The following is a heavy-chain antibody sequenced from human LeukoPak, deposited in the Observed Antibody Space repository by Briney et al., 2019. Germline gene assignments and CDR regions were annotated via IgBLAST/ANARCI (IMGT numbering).Heavy chain of an antibody. CDR2: IYCSGST. CDR1: GGSISSYY. V-gene: IGHV4-59*01. CDR3: ASSGSYSFGNWFDP. D-gene: IGHD1-26*01. J-gene: IGHJ5*02. Sequence: PSETLSLTCTVSGGSISSYYWSWIRQPPGKGLEWIGYIYCSGSTNYNPSLKSRVTISVDTSKNQFSLKLSSVAAADTAVYYCASSGSYSFGNWFDPWGQGTLVTVSS.